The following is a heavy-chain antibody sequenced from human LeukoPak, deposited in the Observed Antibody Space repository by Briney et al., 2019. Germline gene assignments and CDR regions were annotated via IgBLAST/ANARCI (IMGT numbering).Heavy chain of an antibody. V-gene: IGHV3-21*01. J-gene: IGHJ6*03. CDR1: GFTFSSYS. CDR3: ARDLSDSSGYRNFYYYYMDV. D-gene: IGHD3-22*01. CDR2: ISSSSSYI. Sequence: GGSLRLSCAASGFTFSSYSMNWVRQAPGKGLEWVSSISSSSSYIYYTDSVKSRFTISRDNAKKSLYLQMNSMRAEDTAVYYCARDLSDSSGYRNFYYYYMDVWGKGTTVTISS.